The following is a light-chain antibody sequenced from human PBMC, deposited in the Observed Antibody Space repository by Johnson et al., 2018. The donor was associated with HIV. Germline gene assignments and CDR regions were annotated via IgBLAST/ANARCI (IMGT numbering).Light chain of an antibody. CDR2: END. J-gene: IGLJ1*01. V-gene: IGLV1-51*02. CDR3: GTWDICLSAGV. CDR1: SSNIGNNY. Sequence: QSVLTQPPSVSAAPGQKVTISCSGGSSNIGNNYVSWYQQPPGTAPKLLIYENDKRPSGIPDRFSGSKSGTSAPLAITGLQTGDEADYYFGTWDICLSAGVFGTGTKVTVL.